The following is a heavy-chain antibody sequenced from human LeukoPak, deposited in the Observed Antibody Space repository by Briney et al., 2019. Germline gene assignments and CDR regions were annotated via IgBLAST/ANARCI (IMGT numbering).Heavy chain of an antibody. CDR1: GFTFSSYA. CDR3: ARDFPYSSGVSGCFDY. Sequence: GGSLRLSCAASGFTFSSYAMHWVRQAPGKGLEWVAVISYDGSNKYYADSVKGRFTISRDNAKNSLHLQMNSLRAEDTAVYYCARDFPYSSGVSGCFDYWGQGTLVTVSS. D-gene: IGHD2-15*01. V-gene: IGHV3-30-3*01. CDR2: ISYDGSNK. J-gene: IGHJ4*02.